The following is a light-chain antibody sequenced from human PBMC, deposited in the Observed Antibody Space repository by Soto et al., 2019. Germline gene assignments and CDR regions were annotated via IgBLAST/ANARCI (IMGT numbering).Light chain of an antibody. V-gene: IGKV1-33*01. CDR2: DAS. CDR3: QQYDNLAFT. CDR1: EDIDKF. J-gene: IGKJ3*01. Sequence: DIQMTQSPSSLSASVGDRVTITCQASEDIDKFLSWYQQTPGKAPKLLIHDASTLQRGVPSRFSGSGSGTDFTLTISSLQPEDFATYYCQQYDNLAFTFGPGTKVDVK.